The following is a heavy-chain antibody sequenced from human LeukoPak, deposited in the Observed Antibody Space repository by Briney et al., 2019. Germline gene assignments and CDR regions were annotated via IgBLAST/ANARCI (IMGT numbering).Heavy chain of an antibody. V-gene: IGHV1-69*04. CDR3: ARESPVGDIVAVVAATRYFDY. D-gene: IGHD2-15*01. CDR1: GGTFSSYA. CDR2: IIPILGIA. Sequence: SVKVSCKASGGTFSSYAISWVRQAPGQGLEWMGRIIPILGIANYAQKFQGRVTITADKSTSTAYMELSSLRSEDTAVYYCARESPVGDIVAVVAATRYFDYWGQGTLVTVSS. J-gene: IGHJ4*02.